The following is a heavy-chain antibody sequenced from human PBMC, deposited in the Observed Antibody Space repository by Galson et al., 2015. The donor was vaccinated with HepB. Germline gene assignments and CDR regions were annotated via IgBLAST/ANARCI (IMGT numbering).Heavy chain of an antibody. V-gene: IGHV6-1*01. Sequence: CAISGDSVSSNSAAWNWIRQSPSRGLEWLGRTYYRSKWYNDYAVSVKSRITINPDTSKNQFSLQLNSVTPEDTAVYYCARVRVVVVASYSYYGMDVWGQGTTVTVSS. CDR3: ARVRVVVVASYSYYGMDV. J-gene: IGHJ6*02. CDR2: TYYRSKWYN. D-gene: IGHD2-15*01. CDR1: GDSVSSNSAA.